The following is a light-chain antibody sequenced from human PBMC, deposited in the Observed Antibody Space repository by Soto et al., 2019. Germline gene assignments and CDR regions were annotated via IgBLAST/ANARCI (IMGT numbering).Light chain of an antibody. CDR1: SGHSSYI. J-gene: IGLJ3*02. V-gene: IGLV4-60*02. CDR3: ETWDTNTRV. Sequence: QLVLTQSSSASASLGSSVKLICTLSSGHSSYIIAWHQQQPGKAPRYLMKLEGSGSYNKGSGVPDRFSGSSSGADRYLTISNLQFEDEADYYCETWDTNTRVFGGGTQLTVL. CDR2: LEGSGSY.